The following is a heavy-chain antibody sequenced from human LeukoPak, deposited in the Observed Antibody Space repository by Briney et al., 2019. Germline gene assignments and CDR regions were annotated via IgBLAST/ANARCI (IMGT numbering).Heavy chain of an antibody. Sequence: SSVKLSSQLSEGCFSRYAISWVRQAPAQGLEWMGRIIPILGIVNYAQKFQGRVTITADKSTSTAYMELSSLRSEDTAVYYCAGGLKTVTAAGTFDIGGQGTMVTVSS. D-gene: IGHD4-17*01. CDR2: IIPILGIV. CDR1: EGCFSRYA. J-gene: IGHJ3*02. V-gene: IGHV1-69*04. CDR3: AGGLKTVTAAGTFDI.